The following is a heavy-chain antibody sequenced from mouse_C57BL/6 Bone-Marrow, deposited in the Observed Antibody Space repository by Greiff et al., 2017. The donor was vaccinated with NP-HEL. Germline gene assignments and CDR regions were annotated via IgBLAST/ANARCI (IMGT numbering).Heavy chain of an antibody. D-gene: IGHD1-1*01. V-gene: IGHV5-15*01. J-gene: IGHJ4*01. CDR2: ISNLAYSI. Sequence: EVKLMESGGGLVQPGGSLKLSCAASGFTFSDYGMAWVRQAPRQGPEWVAFISNLAYSIYYADTVTGRFTISRENAKNTLYLEMSSLRSEDTAMYYCARHDYYYGSSPPAMDYWGQGTSVTVSS. CDR3: ARHDYYYGSSPPAMDY. CDR1: GFTFSDYG.